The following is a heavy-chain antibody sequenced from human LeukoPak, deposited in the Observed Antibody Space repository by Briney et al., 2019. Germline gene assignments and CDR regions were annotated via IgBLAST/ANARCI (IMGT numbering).Heavy chain of an antibody. CDR3: ARDEFRVAVAGTFDY. CDR2: IGPNNGVT. V-gene: IGHV1-2*02. Sequence: ASVKVSCKASGYTFTDYFLHWVRQAPGQGLEWMGWIGPNNGVTNYAQKFQGKVTMTRDTSINTAYMEVSSLRSDDTAVYYCARDEFRVAVAGTFDYWGQGTLVTVSS. CDR1: GYTFTDYF. D-gene: IGHD6-19*01. J-gene: IGHJ4*02.